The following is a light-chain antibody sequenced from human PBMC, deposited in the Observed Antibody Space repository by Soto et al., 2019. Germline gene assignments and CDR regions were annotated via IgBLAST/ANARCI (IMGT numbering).Light chain of an antibody. CDR2: GAS. Sequence: EIVMTQSPATLSVSPGERATLSCRASQSVSSNLAWYQQKPGQAPRLLIYGASTRATGIPARFSGSGSGTEFTPTISILQSEDFAVYYCQQYNNWPSAFGGGTKVEIK. V-gene: IGKV3-15*01. CDR3: QQYNNWPSA. CDR1: QSVSSN. J-gene: IGKJ4*01.